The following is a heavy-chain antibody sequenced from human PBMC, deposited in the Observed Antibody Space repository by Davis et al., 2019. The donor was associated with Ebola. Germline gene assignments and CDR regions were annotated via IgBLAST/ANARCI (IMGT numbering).Heavy chain of an antibody. CDR3: ALHTGMLL. J-gene: IGHJ4*02. V-gene: IGHV1-8*01. Sequence: ASVTVSCKASGYTFTSYDINWVRQATGQGLEWMGRMIPNSGDTVYAQKFQGRVTVTRNTSITTAYMELSSLRSEDTAVYYCALHTGMLLWGQGTLVTVSS. D-gene: IGHD3-16*01. CDR1: GYTFTSYD. CDR2: MIPNSGDT.